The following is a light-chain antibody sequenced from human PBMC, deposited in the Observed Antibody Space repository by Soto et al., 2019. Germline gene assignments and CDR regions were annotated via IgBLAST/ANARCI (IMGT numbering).Light chain of an antibody. CDR2: KAS. V-gene: IGKV1-5*03. CDR1: QSISSW. CDR3: QQYNSYRT. Sequence: IQRSHCPSTLSASVGVEVTITCRASQSISSWLAWYQQKPGKAPKLLIYKASSLESGVPSRFSGSGSGTEFTLTISSLQPDDFATYYCQQYNSYRTFGQGTKVDVK. J-gene: IGKJ1*01.